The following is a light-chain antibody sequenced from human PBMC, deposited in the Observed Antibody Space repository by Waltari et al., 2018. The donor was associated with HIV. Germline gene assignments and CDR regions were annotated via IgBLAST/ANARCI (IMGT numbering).Light chain of an antibody. CDR2: DVN. J-gene: IGLJ3*02. CDR1: SSDVGDYNY. Sequence: QSALTQPRSVSGSPGQSVTISCTGTSSDVGDYNYVSGYQQHPGKPPKLMIFDVNKRPSRVPDPFSGSKSGNTASLTISGLQAEDEADYYCCSYAYDYTWVFGGGTKLTVL. CDR3: CSYAYDYTWV. V-gene: IGLV2-11*01.